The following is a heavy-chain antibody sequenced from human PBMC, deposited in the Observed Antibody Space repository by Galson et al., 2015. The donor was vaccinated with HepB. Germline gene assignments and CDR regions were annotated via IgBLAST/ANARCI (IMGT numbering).Heavy chain of an antibody. D-gene: IGHD2-15*01. CDR3: ARGPTLRYCSGGSCSMAGYYYGMDV. CDR1: GYTFTTYG. CDR2: ISVSNGNT. V-gene: IGHV1-18*01. J-gene: IGHJ6*02. Sequence: SVKVSCKASGYTFTTYGISWVRQAPGQGLEWMGWISVSNGNTKYPQKIQGRVTMTTDTSTSTAYMELRSLRSDDTAVYYCARGPTLRYCSGGSCSMAGYYYGMDVWGQGTTVTVSS.